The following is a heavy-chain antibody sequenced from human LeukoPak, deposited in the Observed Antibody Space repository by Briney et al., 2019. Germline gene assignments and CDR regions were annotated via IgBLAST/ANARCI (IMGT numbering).Heavy chain of an antibody. CDR3: ARVTAGSYVVAAGLNWFDP. D-gene: IGHD2-2*01. V-gene: IGHV1-69*13. J-gene: IGHJ5*02. CDR1: GGTFSSYA. CDR2: IIPIFGTA. Sequence: GASVTVSCKASGGTFSSYAISWVRQAPGQGLEWMGGIIPIFGTANYAQKFQGRVTITADESTSTAYMELSSLRSEDTAVYYCARVTAGSYVVAAGLNWFDPWGQGTLVTVSS.